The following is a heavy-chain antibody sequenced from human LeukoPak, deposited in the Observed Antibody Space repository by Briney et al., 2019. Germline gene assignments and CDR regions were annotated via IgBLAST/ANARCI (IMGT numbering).Heavy chain of an antibody. V-gene: IGHV3-23*01. CDR2: IYVDGRTT. Sequence: GGSLRLSCAASGFTFNNYAMSWVRQAPGKGLEWVSGIYVDGRTTNYADSVKGRFTISRDNAKNTVYLEMNSLSVEDTATYYCIRDFRSADLWGQGTLVTVTS. CDR1: GFTFNNYA. D-gene: IGHD5-24*01. J-gene: IGHJ5*02. CDR3: IRDFRSADL.